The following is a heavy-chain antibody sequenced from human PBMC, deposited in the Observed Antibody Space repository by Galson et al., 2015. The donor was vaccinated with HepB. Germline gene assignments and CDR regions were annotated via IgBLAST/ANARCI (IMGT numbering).Heavy chain of an antibody. CDR3: ASFGGSYIGG. J-gene: IGHJ4*02. CDR1: GFSVNDNN. Sequence: SLRLSCAASGFSVNDNNMCWVRQAPGKGLEWVSVVHGNGDIYYADSVKGRFSTSRDIRMNTPSLHMKSLRAEDTAMYYCASFGGSYIGGWGQGTLVTVSS. D-gene: IGHD3-16*01. CDR2: VHGNGDI. V-gene: IGHV3-53*01.